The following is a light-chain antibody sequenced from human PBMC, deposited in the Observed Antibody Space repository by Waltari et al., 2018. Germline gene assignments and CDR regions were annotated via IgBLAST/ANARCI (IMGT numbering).Light chain of an antibody. CDR2: LGS. CDR3: MQGTYWPT. Sequence: DVVLTQSPLSLPVTPGEPASISCRSSQSLLHRSGYNYLDWYLRKPGQSPQLLIYLGSCRASGVPDRFTGSGSGTDFTLRITRVEAEDVGLYYCMQGTYWPTFGQGTKVEIK. V-gene: IGKV2-28*01. CDR1: QSLLHRSGYNY. J-gene: IGKJ1*01.